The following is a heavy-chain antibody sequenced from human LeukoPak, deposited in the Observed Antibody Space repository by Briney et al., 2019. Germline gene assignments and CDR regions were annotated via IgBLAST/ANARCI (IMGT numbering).Heavy chain of an antibody. CDR1: GGSISSYY. Sequence: SETLSLTCTVSGGSISSYYWSWIRQPPGKGLEWVGYIYYSGSTNYNPSLKSGVTISVDTSKNQFSLKLSSVTAADTAVYYCARDSGRRYYMDVWGKGTTVTVSS. J-gene: IGHJ6*03. CDR2: IYYSGST. D-gene: IGHD5-12*01. V-gene: IGHV4-59*01. CDR3: ARDSGRRYYMDV.